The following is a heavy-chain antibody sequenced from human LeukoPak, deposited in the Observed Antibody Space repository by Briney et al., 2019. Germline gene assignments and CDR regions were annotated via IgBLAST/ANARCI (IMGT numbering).Heavy chain of an antibody. CDR3: ARLTYSYDSASSGYYYFDN. D-gene: IGHD3-22*01. J-gene: IGHJ4*02. V-gene: IGHV4-38-2*01. Sequence: PSETLSLTCSVSGFSISSGYHWGWIRQSPGKGLVWIGTIHRTGSAYYNASLKSRATIAVDTSTNQFSLKLGSVTAADTAVYYCARLTYSYDSASSGYYYFDNWGQGALVSVSS. CDR2: IHRTGSA. CDR1: GFSISSGYH.